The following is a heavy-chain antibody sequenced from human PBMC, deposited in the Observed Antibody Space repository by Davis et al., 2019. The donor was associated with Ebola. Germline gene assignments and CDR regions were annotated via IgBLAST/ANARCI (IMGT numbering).Heavy chain of an antibody. Sequence: PGGSLRLSCAASGFTFSSYSMNWVRQAPGKGLEWVSSISSSSYIYYADSVKGRFTISRDNAKNSLYLQMNSLRAEDTAVYYCARVLSNGGFDYWGQGTLVTVSS. D-gene: IGHD2-8*01. CDR3: ARVLSNGGFDY. J-gene: IGHJ4*02. CDR2: ISSSSYI. CDR1: GFTFSSYS. V-gene: IGHV3-21*01.